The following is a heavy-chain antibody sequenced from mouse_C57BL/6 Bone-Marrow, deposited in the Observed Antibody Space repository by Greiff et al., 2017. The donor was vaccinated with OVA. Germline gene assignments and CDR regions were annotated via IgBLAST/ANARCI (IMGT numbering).Heavy chain of an antibody. CDR2: IYPGSGST. Sequence: QVQLQQPGAELVKPGASVKMSCKASGYTFTSYWITWVKQRPGQGLEWIGDIYPGSGSTNYNEKFKSKATLTVGTSSSTAYMQLSSLTSEDSAVYYCARGGTGYGGQGTTLTVSS. V-gene: IGHV1-55*01. CDR1: GYTFTSYW. CDR3: ARGGTGY. J-gene: IGHJ2*01. D-gene: IGHD3-3*01.